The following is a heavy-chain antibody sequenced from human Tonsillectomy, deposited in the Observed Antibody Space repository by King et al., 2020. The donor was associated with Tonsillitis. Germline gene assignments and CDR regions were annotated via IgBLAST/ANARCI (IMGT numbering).Heavy chain of an antibody. CDR1: GFTFDDYS. D-gene: IGHD3-10*02. V-gene: IGHV3-9*01. CDR2: ITWMSGLI. Sequence: VQLVESGGGLVQPGRSLRLSCGASGFTFDDYSRHWVRQAPGKGLEGVSGITWMSGLIVYRVSVKGGFLISRDNAKNSLYLQMNSMRDGDAALYYCARGTLNGHYVGYFDYWGQGALVTVSS. J-gene: IGHJ4*02. CDR3: ARGTLNGHYVGYFDY.